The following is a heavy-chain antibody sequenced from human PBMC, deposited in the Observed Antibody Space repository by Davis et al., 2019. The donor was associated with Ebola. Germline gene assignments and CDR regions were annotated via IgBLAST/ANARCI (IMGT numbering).Heavy chain of an antibody. V-gene: IGHV5-51*01. J-gene: IGHJ3*02. CDR1: GYSFTNYW. Sequence: GEFLKISCKGSGYSFTNYWIGWVRQMPGKGLEWMGIIYPGDSDTKYSPSFQGQVTISADKSINTAYLQWNSLKASDIAMYYCARYGDQFAFDIWGQGTMVTVSS. CDR3: ARYGDQFAFDI. CDR2: IYPGDSDT. D-gene: IGHD7-27*01.